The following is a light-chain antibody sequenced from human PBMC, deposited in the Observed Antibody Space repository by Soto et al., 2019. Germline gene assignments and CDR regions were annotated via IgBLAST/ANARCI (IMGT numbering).Light chain of an antibody. CDR3: CSLTTSHTYV. Sequence: QSALTQPASVSGSPGQSITISCTGTSSDIGGYDYVSWYQHHPGKAPKFIIYGVTNRPSGVSHRFSGSKSANTASLTISGLQAEDEADYYCCSLTTSHTYVFGSGTKVTVL. CDR1: SSDIGGYDY. V-gene: IGLV2-14*01. J-gene: IGLJ1*01. CDR2: GVT.